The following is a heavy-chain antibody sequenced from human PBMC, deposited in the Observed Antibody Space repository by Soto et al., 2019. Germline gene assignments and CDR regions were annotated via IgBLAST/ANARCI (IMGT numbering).Heavy chain of an antibody. V-gene: IGHV4-34*01. Sequence: QVQLQQWGAGLLKPSETLSLTCAVYGGSFSGYYWSWIRQPPGKGLEWIGEINHSGSTNYIPSLKSRVTISVDTSKNHSSLKLSSVTAADTAVYYCARGFRRSSTSCQRGVHYYYYYMDVWGKGTTVTVSS. CDR2: INHSGST. CDR3: ARGFRRSSTSCQRGVHYYYYYMDV. J-gene: IGHJ6*03. CDR1: GGSFSGYY. D-gene: IGHD2-2*01.